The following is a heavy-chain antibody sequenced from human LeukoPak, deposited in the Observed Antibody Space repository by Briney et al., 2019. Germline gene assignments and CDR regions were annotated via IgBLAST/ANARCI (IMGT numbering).Heavy chain of an antibody. CDR2: IKQDGSEK. CDR3: ARDDAPTSSWGEFDY. Sequence: GGSLRLSCAASGFTFSSYWMSWVRQAPGKGLEWVANIKQDGSEKYYVDSVKGRFTISRDNAKNSLYLQMNSLRAEDTAVYYCARDDAPTSSWGEFDYWGQGTLVTVSS. CDR1: GFTFSSYW. D-gene: IGHD6-6*01. V-gene: IGHV3-7*01. J-gene: IGHJ4*02.